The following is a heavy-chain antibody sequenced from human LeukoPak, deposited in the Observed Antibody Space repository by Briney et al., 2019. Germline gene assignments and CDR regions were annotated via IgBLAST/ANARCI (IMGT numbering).Heavy chain of an antibody. V-gene: IGHV4-59*01. CDR2: IYYSGST. J-gene: IGHJ6*02. D-gene: IGHD6-6*01. CDR3: ARGSSSSKYYYFGMDV. Sequence: SETLSLTCTVSGGPISSYYWSWIRQPPRKGLEWSGYIYYSGSTNYNPSLKSQVTISVDTSKNQFSLKLSSVTAADTAVYYCARGSSSSKYYYFGMDVWGQGTTVTVSS. CDR1: GGPISSYY.